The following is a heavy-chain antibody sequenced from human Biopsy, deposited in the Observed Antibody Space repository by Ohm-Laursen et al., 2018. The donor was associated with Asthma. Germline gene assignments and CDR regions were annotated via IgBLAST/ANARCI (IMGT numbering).Heavy chain of an antibody. Sequence: SLRLSCAASGFTFSSYGMHWVRQAPGKGLEWVAVISYDGSNKYYADSVEGRFTISRDNSKNTLYLQMNSLRAEDTAVYYCASQSSGPDFWSGYDYFDYWGQGTLVTVSS. CDR2: ISYDGSNK. V-gene: IGHV3-30*03. D-gene: IGHD3-3*01. J-gene: IGHJ4*02. CDR1: GFTFSSYG. CDR3: ASQSSGPDFWSGYDYFDY.